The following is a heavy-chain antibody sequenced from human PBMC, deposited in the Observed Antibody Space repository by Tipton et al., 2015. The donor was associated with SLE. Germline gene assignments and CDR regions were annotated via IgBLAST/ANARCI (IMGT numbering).Heavy chain of an antibody. D-gene: IGHD3-16*01. CDR1: GFTVSSNY. Sequence: SLRLSCAASGFTVSSNYMSWVRQAPGKGLEWVSVIYSGGSTYYADSVKGRFTISRDNSKNTLYLQMNSLRAEDTAVYYCAKEVVYDYVRYFDLWGRGSLVTVSS. V-gene: IGHV3-53*01. J-gene: IGHJ2*01. CDR2: IYSGGST. CDR3: AKEVVYDYVRYFDL.